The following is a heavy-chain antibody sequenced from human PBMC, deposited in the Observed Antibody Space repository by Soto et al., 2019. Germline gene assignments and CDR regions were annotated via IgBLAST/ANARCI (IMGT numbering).Heavy chain of an antibody. J-gene: IGHJ3*02. CDR2: ISGSGGST. CDR1: GFTFSSYA. Sequence: EVQLLESGGGLVQPGGSLRLSCAASGFTFSSYAMSWVRQAPGKGLEWVSAISGSGGSTNYADSVKGRFTISRDNSKNTLYLQMNSLRAEDTAVYYCANTMRTTVTTHDAFDIWGQGTMVTVSS. D-gene: IGHD4-17*01. CDR3: ANTMRTTVTTHDAFDI. V-gene: IGHV3-23*01.